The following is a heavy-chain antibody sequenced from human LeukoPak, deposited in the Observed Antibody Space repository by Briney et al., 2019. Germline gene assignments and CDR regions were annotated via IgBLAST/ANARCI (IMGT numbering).Heavy chain of an antibody. D-gene: IGHD6-13*01. V-gene: IGHV3-23*01. CDR2: ISGSGGST. Sequence: GGSLRLSCAASGFTFSSYAMSWVRQAPGKGLEWVSAISGSGGSTYYADSVKGRFTISRDNSKNTLYLQMNSLRAEDTAVYYRAKVRAAGTESDYWGQGTLVAVSS. J-gene: IGHJ4*02. CDR1: GFTFSSYA. CDR3: AKVRAAGTESDY.